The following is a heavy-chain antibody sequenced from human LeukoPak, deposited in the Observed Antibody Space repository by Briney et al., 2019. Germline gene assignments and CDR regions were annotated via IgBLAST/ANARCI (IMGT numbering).Heavy chain of an antibody. CDR2: TYYSGNT. CDR3: ARNKPLDPFDI. CDR1: GGSISSYY. J-gene: IGHJ3*02. D-gene: IGHD1/OR15-1a*01. V-gene: IGHV4-59*01. Sequence: SETLSLTCIVSGGSISSYYWSWIRQPPGKGLEWIGHTYYSGNTYYNPSLKSRVTISVDTSENQFSLKLNSVTAADTAVYYCARNKPLDPFDIWGQGTMVTVSS.